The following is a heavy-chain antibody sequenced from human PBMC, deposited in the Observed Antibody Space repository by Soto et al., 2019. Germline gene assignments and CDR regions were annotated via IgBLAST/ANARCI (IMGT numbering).Heavy chain of an antibody. CDR3: AHSKVAAAGIFSWFDP. Sequence: QITLKESGPTLVKPTQPLTLTCTFSGFSLSTSGVGVGWIRQPPGKALEGLALIYWNDDKRYSPSLKSRLTITKDTSKNQVVLTMTNMDPVDTATYYCAHSKVAAAGIFSWFDPWGQGTLVTVSS. D-gene: IGHD6-13*01. CDR1: GFSLSTSGVG. V-gene: IGHV2-5*01. J-gene: IGHJ5*02. CDR2: IYWNDDK.